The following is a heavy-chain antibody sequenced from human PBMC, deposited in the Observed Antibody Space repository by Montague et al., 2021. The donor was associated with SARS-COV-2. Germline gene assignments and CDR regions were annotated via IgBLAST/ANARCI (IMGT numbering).Heavy chain of an antibody. J-gene: IGHJ6*02. D-gene: IGHD3-3*01. Sequence: SETLSLTCDVNGTSFTDHCWTWLRQSPGGGLEWIGEIHHGGDTNYNPSLRSRVTISIDTSKPQSSLRLYSMTAADTAVYYCARGVRVANRPDRFSYSLDVWGRGTAVIVTS. V-gene: IGHV4-34*01. CDR2: IHHGGDT. CDR1: GTSFTDHC. CDR3: ARGVRVANRPDRFSYSLDV.